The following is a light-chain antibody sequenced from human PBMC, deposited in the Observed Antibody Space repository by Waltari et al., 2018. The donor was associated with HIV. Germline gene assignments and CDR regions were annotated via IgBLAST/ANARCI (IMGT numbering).Light chain of an antibody. J-gene: IGLJ2*01. CDR2: DVT. CDR1: SSAVGGYKY. CDR3: CSYVCDGTVL. V-gene: IGLV2-8*01. Sequence: QSALTQPPSASGSPGQSVTIPCTGTSSAVGGYKYVLWYQQHPAEGPRLIIYDVTTRTPGVPCLWSGSKSGNTASVTLSVLQAEDEAHDYCCSYVCDGTVLFGGGTRLTVL.